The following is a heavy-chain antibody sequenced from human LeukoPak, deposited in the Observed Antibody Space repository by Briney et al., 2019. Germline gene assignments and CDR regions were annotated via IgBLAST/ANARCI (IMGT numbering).Heavy chain of an antibody. D-gene: IGHD1-26*01. Sequence: GASVKVSCKASGYTFTSYGISWVRQAPGQGLEWMGRINPNSGGTNYAQKFQGRVTMTRDTSISTAYMELSRLRSDDTAVYYCARGWELWTADYWGQGTLVTVSS. V-gene: IGHV1-2*06. CDR2: INPNSGGT. J-gene: IGHJ4*02. CDR3: ARGWELWTADY. CDR1: GYTFTSYG.